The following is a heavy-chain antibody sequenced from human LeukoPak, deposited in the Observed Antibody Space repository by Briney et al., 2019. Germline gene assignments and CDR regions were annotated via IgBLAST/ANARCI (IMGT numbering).Heavy chain of an antibody. CDR2: INSDGRST. D-gene: IGHD2-15*01. V-gene: IGHV3-74*01. CDR3: AGLSVVVAATHWFDP. Sequence: GGSLRLSCAASGFTFSSYWMHWVRHAPGKGLVWVSRINSDGRSTSYADSVKGRFTTSRDNAKNTLYLQMNSLRAEETAVYYCAGLSVVVAATHWFDPWGQGTLVTVSS. CDR1: GFTFSSYW. J-gene: IGHJ5*02.